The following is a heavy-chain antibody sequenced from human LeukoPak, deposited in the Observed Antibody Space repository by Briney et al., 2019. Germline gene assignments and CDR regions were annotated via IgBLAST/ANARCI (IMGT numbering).Heavy chain of an antibody. Sequence: PGGSLRLSCAASGFTFSSYAMSWVRQAPGKGLEWVSSISGSGGSTSYADSVKGRFTISRDNSKNTLYLQMNSLRPEDTAVYYCAKVSRRGEGSSSGADDAFDIWGQGTMVTVSS. CDR3: AKVSRRGEGSSSGADDAFDI. J-gene: IGHJ3*02. CDR2: ISGSGGST. V-gene: IGHV3-23*01. CDR1: GFTFSSYA. D-gene: IGHD6-6*01.